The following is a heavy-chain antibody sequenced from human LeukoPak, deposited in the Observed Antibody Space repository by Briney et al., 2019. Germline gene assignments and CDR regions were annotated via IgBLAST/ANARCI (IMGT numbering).Heavy chain of an antibody. CDR3: AKGGSYRSQPYFDY. D-gene: IGHD3-16*02. J-gene: IGHJ4*02. Sequence: GGSLRLSCAASGFTFSNYAMHWVRQAPGKGLEWVVVTSYDGSDKNYADSVKGRFTISRDNSKNTVYLQMNSLRAEDTAVYYCAKGGSYRSQPYFDYWGQGTPVTVSS. CDR1: GFTFSNYA. V-gene: IGHV3-30*18. CDR2: TSYDGSDK.